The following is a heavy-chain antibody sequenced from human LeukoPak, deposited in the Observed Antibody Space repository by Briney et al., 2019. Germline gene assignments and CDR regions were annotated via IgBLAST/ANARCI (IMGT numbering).Heavy chain of an antibody. CDR1: GYTFSSYA. J-gene: IGHJ4*02. CDR2: INTNTGNP. V-gene: IGHV7-4-1*02. CDR3: ARQDGVDGYSRNRNKYYFDY. D-gene: IGHD5-24*01. Sequence: ASVKVSCKASGYTFSSYAMNWVRQAPGQGLEWMGWINTNTGNPTYAQGFTGRFVFSLDTSVSTACLQISSLKAEDTGVYYCARQDGVDGYSRNRNKYYFDYWGQGTLVTVSS.